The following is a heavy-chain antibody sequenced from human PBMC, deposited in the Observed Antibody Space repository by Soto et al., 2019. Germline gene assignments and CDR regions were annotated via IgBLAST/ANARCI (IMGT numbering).Heavy chain of an antibody. Sequence: SETLSLTCTVSGGSISSSSYYWGWIRQPPGKGLEWIGSIYYSGSTYYNPSLKSRVTISVDTSKNQFSLKLSSVTAADTAFYYCASFHYGDLRPYFDYWGQGTLVTVSS. CDR1: GGSISSSSYY. V-gene: IGHV4-39*07. J-gene: IGHJ4*02. D-gene: IGHD4-17*01. CDR3: ASFHYGDLRPYFDY. CDR2: IYYSGST.